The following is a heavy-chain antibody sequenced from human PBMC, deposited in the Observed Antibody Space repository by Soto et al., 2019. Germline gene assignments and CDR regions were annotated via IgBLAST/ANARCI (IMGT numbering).Heavy chain of an antibody. J-gene: IGHJ4*02. CDR2: IYYSGST. CDR3: ARQIYYYDSSGYALDY. Sequence: SETLSLTCTVSGGSISNYYWSWIRQPPGKGLEWIGYIYYSGSTNYNPSLKSRVTISVDTSKNQFSLKLSSVTAADTAVYYCARQIYYYDSSGYALDYWGQGTLVTVSS. CDR1: GGSISNYY. V-gene: IGHV4-59*01. D-gene: IGHD3-22*01.